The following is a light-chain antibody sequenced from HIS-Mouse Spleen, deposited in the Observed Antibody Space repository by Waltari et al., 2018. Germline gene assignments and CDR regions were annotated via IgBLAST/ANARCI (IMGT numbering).Light chain of an antibody. Sequence: QSALTQPASVSGSPGQSITISCTGTTSDVGGYNYVSWYQQPPGKAPKLMIYDVSQRHSGVSNRFSASKHGNTPSLTISGLQAEDEADYYCSSYTSSSTYVFGTWTKVTVL. J-gene: IGLJ1*01. V-gene: IGLV2-14*03. CDR1: TSDVGGYNY. CDR3: SSYTSSSTYV. CDR2: DVS.